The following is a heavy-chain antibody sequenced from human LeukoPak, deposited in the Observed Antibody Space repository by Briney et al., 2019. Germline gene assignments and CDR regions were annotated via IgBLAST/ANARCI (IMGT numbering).Heavy chain of an antibody. D-gene: IGHD3-3*01. CDR3: ARGKAEYYDFWSGTIFDY. V-gene: IGHV4-59*01. Sequence: PSETPSLTCTVSGGSISSYYWSWIRQPPGKGLEWIGYIYYSGSTNYNPSLKSRVTISVDTSKNQFSLKLSCVTAADTAVYYCARGKAEYYDFWSGTIFDYWGQGTLVTVSS. J-gene: IGHJ4*02. CDR2: IYYSGST. CDR1: GGSISSYY.